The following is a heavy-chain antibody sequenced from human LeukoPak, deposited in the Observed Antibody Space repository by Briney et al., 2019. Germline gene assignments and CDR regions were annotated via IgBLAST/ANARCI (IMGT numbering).Heavy chain of an antibody. CDR3: ASGIRGATSDY. CDR2: ISSSGSTI. D-gene: IGHD1-26*01. V-gene: IGHV3-48*03. CDR1: GFTFSSYE. J-gene: IGHJ4*02. Sequence: GGSLRLSCAASGFTFSSYEMNWVRQAPGKGLEWVSYISSSGSTIYYADSVKGRFTISRGNAKNSLYLQMNSLRAEDTAVYYCASGIRGATSDYWGQGTLVTVSS.